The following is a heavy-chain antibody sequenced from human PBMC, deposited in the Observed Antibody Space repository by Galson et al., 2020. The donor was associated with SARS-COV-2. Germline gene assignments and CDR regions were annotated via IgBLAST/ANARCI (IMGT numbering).Heavy chain of an antibody. J-gene: IGHJ6*02. Sequence: GASVKVSCKASGYTFTSYGISWVRQAPGQGLEWMGWISAYNGNTNYAQKLQGRVTMTTDTSTSTAYMELRSLRSDDTAVYYCARYSGYDFVAQDYYGMDVWGQGTTVTVSS. CDR3: ARYSGYDFVAQDYYGMDV. CDR2: ISAYNGNT. V-gene: IGHV1-18*01. D-gene: IGHD5-12*01. CDR1: GYTFTSYG.